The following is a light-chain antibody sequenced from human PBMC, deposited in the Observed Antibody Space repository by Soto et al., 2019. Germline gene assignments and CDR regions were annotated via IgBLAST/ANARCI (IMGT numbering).Light chain of an antibody. J-gene: IGKJ2*02. Sequence: DIHLTQSPSFLSASVGGRVTITRRAGQGINSFLAWFHQKPGKAPKLLIYAASSLKRGVPSRFSGSGSGTEFTRTISRLQPEDFATYYWQQLNSYPRTFGQGTKLEIK. CDR1: QGINSF. CDR3: QQLNSYPRT. CDR2: AAS. V-gene: IGKV1-9*01.